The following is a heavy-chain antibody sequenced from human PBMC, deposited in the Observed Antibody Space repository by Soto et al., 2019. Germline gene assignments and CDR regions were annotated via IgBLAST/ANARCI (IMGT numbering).Heavy chain of an antibody. CDR1: GGSISSSTYY. V-gene: IGHV3-23*01. J-gene: IGHJ4*02. Sequence: ETLSLTCTVSGGSISSSTYYWGWVRQAPGKGLEWVSAICANGGCPFYADSVRGRFTISKDNPKNTLYLQMNSLRADDTAIYYCAKISSGSNLDYWGQGTQVTVSS. CDR2: ICANGGCP. D-gene: IGHD6-13*01. CDR3: AKISSGSNLDY.